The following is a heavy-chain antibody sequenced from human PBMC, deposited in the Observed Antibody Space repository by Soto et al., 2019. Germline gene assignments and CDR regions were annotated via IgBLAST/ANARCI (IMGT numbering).Heavy chain of an antibody. CDR3: TTSAVDTAMDWYYFDY. Sequence: GGSLRLSCAASGFTFSSYGMHWVRQAPGKGLEWVGRIKSKTDGGTTDYAAPVKGRFTISRDDSKNTLYLQMNSLKTEDTAVYYCTTSAVDTAMDWYYFDYWGQGTLVTVSS. D-gene: IGHD5-18*01. CDR1: GFTFSSYG. V-gene: IGHV3-15*07. CDR2: IKSKTDGGTT. J-gene: IGHJ4*02.